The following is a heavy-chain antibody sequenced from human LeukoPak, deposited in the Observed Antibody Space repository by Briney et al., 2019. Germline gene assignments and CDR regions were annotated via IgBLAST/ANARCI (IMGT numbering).Heavy chain of an antibody. V-gene: IGHV4-39*07. CDR2: IYYSGST. CDR1: GGSISSSSYY. Sequence: PSETLSLTCTVSGGSISSSSYYWGWICQPPGKGLEWIGSIYYSGSTYYNPSLKSRVTISVDTSKNQFSLKLSSVTAADTAVYYCARGGDLYGYDRGSDAFDIWGQGTMVTVSS. CDR3: ARGGDLYGYDRGSDAFDI. J-gene: IGHJ3*02. D-gene: IGHD5-12*01.